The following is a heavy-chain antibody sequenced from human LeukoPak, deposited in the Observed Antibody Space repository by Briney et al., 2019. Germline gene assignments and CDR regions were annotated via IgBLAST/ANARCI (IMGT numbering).Heavy chain of an antibody. J-gene: IGHJ4*02. CDR1: GYTFTNYA. V-gene: IGHV1-69*04. CDR2: IIPILGIA. D-gene: IGHD1-26*01. Sequence: GASVKVSCKASGYTFTNYAISWVRQAPGQGLEWMGRIIPILGIANYAQKFQGRVTITADKSTSTAYMELSSLRSEDTAVYYCARSSGWEPLYWGQGTLVTVSS. CDR3: ARSSGWEPLY.